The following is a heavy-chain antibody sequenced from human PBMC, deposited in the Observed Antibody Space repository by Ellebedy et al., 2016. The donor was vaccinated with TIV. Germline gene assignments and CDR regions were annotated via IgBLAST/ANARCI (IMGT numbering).Heavy chain of an antibody. CDR1: GGSITNNY. Sequence: SETLSLTCTVSGGSITNNYRSWIRQTPGKGLEWLGHLSYTGTTNYNPSLKSRVTISGDTSKNEFSLRLSSVTAADTAVYYCARQVGMKRAIWDLWGQGTLITVSS. CDR2: LSYTGTT. J-gene: IGHJ5*02. D-gene: IGHD2-21*01. V-gene: IGHV4-59*08. CDR3: ARQVGMKRAIWDL.